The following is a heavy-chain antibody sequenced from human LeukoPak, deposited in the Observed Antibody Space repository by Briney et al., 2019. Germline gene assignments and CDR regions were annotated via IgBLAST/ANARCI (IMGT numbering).Heavy chain of an antibody. D-gene: IGHD5-18*01. Sequence: SETLSLTCTVSGGSISSSSYYWGWIRQPPGKGLEWIGSIYYSGSTYYNPSLKSRVTISVDTSKNQFSLKLSSVTAADTAVYYCARDWIQLWPRLYMDVWGKGTTVTVSS. J-gene: IGHJ6*03. CDR2: IYYSGST. V-gene: IGHV4-39*07. CDR1: GGSISSSSYY. CDR3: ARDWIQLWPRLYMDV.